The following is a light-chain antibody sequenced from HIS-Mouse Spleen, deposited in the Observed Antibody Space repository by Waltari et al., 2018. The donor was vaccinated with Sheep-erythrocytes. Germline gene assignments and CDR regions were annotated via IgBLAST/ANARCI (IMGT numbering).Light chain of an antibody. CDR1: SGSIASNY. J-gene: IGLJ2*01. CDR2: EDN. V-gene: IGLV6-57*02. CDR3: QSYDSSNHVV. Sequence: NFMLTQPHSVSESPGKTVTISCTGSSGSIASNYVQWYQQRPGSAPTPVTYEDNQRPSGVPDRFSGSIDSSSNSASLTISGLKTEDEADYYCQSYDSSNHVVFGGGTKLTVL.